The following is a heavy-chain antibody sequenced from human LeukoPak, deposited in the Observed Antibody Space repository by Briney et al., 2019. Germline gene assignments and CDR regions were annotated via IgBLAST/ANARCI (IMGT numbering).Heavy chain of an antibody. CDR1: GGTFSSYA. Sequence: ASVNVSCTASGGTFSSYAISWVRQAPGQGLEWMGGIIPIFGTANYAQKFQGRVTITADESTSTAYMELSGLRSEDTAVYYCARGRYSSSWRYYYYGMDVWGQGTTVTVSS. CDR3: ARGRYSSSWRYYYYGMDV. J-gene: IGHJ6*02. D-gene: IGHD6-13*01. V-gene: IGHV1-69*13. CDR2: IIPIFGTA.